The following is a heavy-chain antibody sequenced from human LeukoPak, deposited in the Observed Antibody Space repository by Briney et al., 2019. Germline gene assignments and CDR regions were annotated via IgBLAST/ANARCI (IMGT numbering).Heavy chain of an antibody. CDR1: GVSFSGYY. V-gene: IGHV4-34*01. Sequence: AETVSLTCSVYGVSFSGYYLSWVRQAPGKGLEWVAEVHHTGGTNYSPSLKRRVTISGDASKKQFSLKLNSVTDADTAVYYWARGRDLTDWYFDLWGRGTLVTVSS. CDR3: ARGRDLTDWYFDL. CDR2: VHHTGGT. D-gene: IGHD2-21*02. J-gene: IGHJ2*01.